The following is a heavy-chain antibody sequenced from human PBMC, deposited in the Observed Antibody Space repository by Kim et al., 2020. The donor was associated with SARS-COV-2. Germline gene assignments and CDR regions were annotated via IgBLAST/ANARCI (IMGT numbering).Heavy chain of an antibody. CDR2: ISSSGSTI. CDR1: GFTFRDYG. Sequence: GGSLGLSCAASGFTFRDYGMHWVRQAPGKGLEWVSYISSSGSTIYYADSVKGRFEVSRDNAKNSLYLKISGLRDEDTALYFCARGTGWRSLEGIGYWGQG. CDR3: ARGTGWRSLEGIGY. V-gene: IGHV3-48*02. D-gene: IGHD3-16*02. J-gene: IGHJ1*01.